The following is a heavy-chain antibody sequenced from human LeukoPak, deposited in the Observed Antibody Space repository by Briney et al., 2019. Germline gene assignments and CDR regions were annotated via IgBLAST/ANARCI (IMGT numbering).Heavy chain of an antibody. CDR1: VYTFITYG. J-gene: IGHJ4*02. Sequence: ASVKVSCKASVYTFITYGLSWVRQAPGQGLEWMGWISAYNGNTNYAQKLQGRVTMTRDTSTSTAYMELRSLTSDDTAVYYCARELEVRGVILFAYWGQGTLVTVSS. V-gene: IGHV1-18*01. CDR3: ARELEVRGVILFAY. CDR2: ISAYNGNT. D-gene: IGHD3-10*01.